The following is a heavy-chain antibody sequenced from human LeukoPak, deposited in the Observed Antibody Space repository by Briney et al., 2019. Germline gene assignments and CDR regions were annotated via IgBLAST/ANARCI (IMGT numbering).Heavy chain of an antibody. CDR2: ISSSGSTI. J-gene: IGHJ4*02. CDR3: ARGHMSIQAYYYGSGSYYPDY. Sequence: GGSLRLSCAASGFTFSDYYMSWIRQAPGKGLEWVSYISSSGSTIYYADSVKGRFTISRDNAKNSLYLQMNSLRAEDTAVYYCARGHMSIQAYYYGSGSYYPDYWGQGNLVTVSS. CDR1: GFTFSDYY. V-gene: IGHV3-11*01. D-gene: IGHD3-10*01.